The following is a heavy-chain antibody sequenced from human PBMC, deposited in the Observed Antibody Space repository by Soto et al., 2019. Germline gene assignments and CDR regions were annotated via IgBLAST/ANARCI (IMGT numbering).Heavy chain of an antibody. D-gene: IGHD3-10*01. CDR3: ARLRGYGSGSYYKHYYYGMDV. CDR1: GGSFSGYY. V-gene: IGHV4-34*01. Sequence: SETLSLTCAVYGGSFSGYYWSWIRQPPGKGLEWIGEINHSGSTNYNPSLKSRVTISVDTSKNQFSLELSSVTAADTAVYYCARLRGYGSGSYYKHYYYGMDVWGQGTTVTVSS. CDR2: INHSGST. J-gene: IGHJ6*02.